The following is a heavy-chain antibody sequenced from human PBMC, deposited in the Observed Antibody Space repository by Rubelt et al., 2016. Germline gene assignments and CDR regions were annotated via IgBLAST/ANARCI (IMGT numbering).Heavy chain of an antibody. D-gene: IGHD2-15*01. CDR3: ARDRGGYCSGGSCDAFDI. J-gene: IGHJ3*02. CDR2: IYPGDSDT. Sequence: EVQLVQSGAEVKKPGESLKISCKGSGYSFTSYWIGWVRRTPGKGLEWMGIIYPGDSDTRYSPSCKGQVTISADKSSCTDYQEWSSMKASDTAKYYCARDRGGYCSGGSCDAFDIWGQGTMVTVSS. CDR1: GYSFTSYW. V-gene: IGHV5-51*01.